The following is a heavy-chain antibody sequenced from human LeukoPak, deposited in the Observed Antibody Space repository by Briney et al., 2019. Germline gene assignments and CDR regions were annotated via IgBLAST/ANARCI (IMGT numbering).Heavy chain of an antibody. Sequence: GGSLRLSCAASGCTFSSYGMHWVRQAPGKGLEWVAVISYDGSNKYYADSVKGRFTISRDNSKNTLYLQMNSLRAEDTAVYYCAKDPEMATITGHYFDYWGQGTLVTVSS. V-gene: IGHV3-30*18. CDR3: AKDPEMATITGHYFDY. J-gene: IGHJ4*02. D-gene: IGHD5-24*01. CDR2: ISYDGSNK. CDR1: GCTFSSYG.